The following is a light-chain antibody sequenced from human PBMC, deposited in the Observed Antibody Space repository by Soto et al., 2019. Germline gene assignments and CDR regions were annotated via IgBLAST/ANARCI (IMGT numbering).Light chain of an antibody. CDR3: QQYNTWLWT. V-gene: IGKV3-15*01. CDR2: GAS. Sequence: EVVMTQSPATLSVSPGERATLSCRASQSVNANLAWYQQKPGQAPRLLIHGASNRATGIPARFSGSGFGTEFIPHISSLQSEDVAVYYCQQYNTWLWTFGQGTKVEI. CDR1: QSVNAN. J-gene: IGKJ1*01.